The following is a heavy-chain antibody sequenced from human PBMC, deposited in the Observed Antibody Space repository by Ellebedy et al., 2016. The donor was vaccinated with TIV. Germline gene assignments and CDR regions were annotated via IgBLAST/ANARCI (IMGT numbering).Heavy chain of an antibody. Sequence: SETLSLXCTVSGGSISSYYWSWIRQPPGKGLEWIGYIYYSGSTNYNPSLKSRVTISVDTSKNQFSLKLSSVTAADTAVYYCARGSLRITMVRGVIKNWFDPWGQGTLVTVSS. D-gene: IGHD3-10*01. V-gene: IGHV4-59*12. J-gene: IGHJ5*02. CDR3: ARGSLRITMVRGVIKNWFDP. CDR1: GGSISSYY. CDR2: IYYSGST.